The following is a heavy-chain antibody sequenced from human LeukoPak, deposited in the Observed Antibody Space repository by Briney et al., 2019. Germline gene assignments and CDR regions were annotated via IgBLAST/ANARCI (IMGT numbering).Heavy chain of an antibody. Sequence: GGSLRLSCAASGFTFNTYWMHWVRQAPGKGLVWVSRINSDGSSTNYADSVKGRFTISRDNAKNTLFLQMNSLRAEDTAVYYCARDYGYASDIWGQGTMVTVSS. J-gene: IGHJ3*02. D-gene: IGHD3-16*01. V-gene: IGHV3-74*01. CDR1: GFTFNTYW. CDR2: INSDGSST. CDR3: ARDYGYASDI.